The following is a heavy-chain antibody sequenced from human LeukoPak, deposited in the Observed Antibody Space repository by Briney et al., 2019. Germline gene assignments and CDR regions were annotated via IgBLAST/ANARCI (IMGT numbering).Heavy chain of an antibody. CDR2: INHSGST. V-gene: IGHV4-34*01. J-gene: IGHJ4*02. Sequence: PSETLSLTCAVYGGSFSGYYWSWIRQPPGKGLEWIGEINHSGSTNYNPSLKSRVTISVDTSKNRFSLKLSSVTAADTAVDYCARGVLTGYLGDYFDYWGQGTLVTVSS. CDR3: ARGVLTGYLGDYFDY. CDR1: GGSFSGYY. D-gene: IGHD3-9*01.